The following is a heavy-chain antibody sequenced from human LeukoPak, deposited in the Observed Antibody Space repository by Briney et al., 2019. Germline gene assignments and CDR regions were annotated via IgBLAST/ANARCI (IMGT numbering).Heavy chain of an antibody. CDR1: GFTFSNYN. Sequence: SGGSLRLSCAASGFTFSNYNMNWVRQAPGKGLEWVSSITRSSSYIYYADSVKGRFTISRDNAKNSLYLQMNSLRAEDTAVYYCARDHLVQGLLLQHWGQGTLVTVSS. CDR3: ARDHLVQGLLLQH. D-gene: IGHD1-1*01. CDR2: ITRSSSYI. V-gene: IGHV3-21*01. J-gene: IGHJ1*01.